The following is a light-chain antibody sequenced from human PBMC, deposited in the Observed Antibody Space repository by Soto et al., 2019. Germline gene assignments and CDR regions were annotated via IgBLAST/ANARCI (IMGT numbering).Light chain of an antibody. CDR1: SSNIGNNY. Sequence: QSVLTQPPSVSAAPGQTVTISCSGSSSNIGNNYVSWYQQLPGTAPKLLIYDNNKRPSGIPDRFSGSKSGTSATLGITGLQTGDEADYYCGTWDSSLSAFYVFGTGTKVTLL. CDR3: GTWDSSLSAFYV. V-gene: IGLV1-51*01. CDR2: DNN. J-gene: IGLJ1*01.